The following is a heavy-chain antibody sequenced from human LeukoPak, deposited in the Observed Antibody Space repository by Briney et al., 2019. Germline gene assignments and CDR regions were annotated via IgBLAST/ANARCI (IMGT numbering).Heavy chain of an antibody. CDR2: IGFNGRDV. Sequence: GGCLRLSHPAAGLALGFYGTGSARQAPGKGLEWIGFIGFNGRDVYYADSVKGRFTLSRDNAEKTLYLEMTSLRAEDTAVYYFVTAIHWGQGTLVIVSS. CDR1: GLALGFYG. V-gene: IGHV3-30*02. CDR3: VTAIH. J-gene: IGHJ4*02.